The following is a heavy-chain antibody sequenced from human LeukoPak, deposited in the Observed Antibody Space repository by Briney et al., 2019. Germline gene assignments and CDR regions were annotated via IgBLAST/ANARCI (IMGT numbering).Heavy chain of an antibody. Sequence: SETLSLTCTVSGDSIIGYYWSWIRQPPGKGLEWIGYIHYSGSTNYNPSLKSRVTISVDTSRSHFSLKLSSATAADTAVYFCARGERLGPDFWGQGTLVTVSS. CDR1: GDSIIGYY. D-gene: IGHD1-1*01. J-gene: IGHJ4*02. CDR2: IHYSGST. CDR3: ARGERLGPDF. V-gene: IGHV4-59*01.